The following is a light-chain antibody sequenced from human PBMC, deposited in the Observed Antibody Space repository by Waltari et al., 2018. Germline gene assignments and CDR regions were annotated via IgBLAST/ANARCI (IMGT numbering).Light chain of an antibody. V-gene: IGLV2-14*01. J-gene: IGLJ3*02. Sequence: QSALTQPASVSGSPGQSITITCTWSTSDGGGYVAWYQQSPGQAPKLILYEVSSRPSGVSNRFSGSKSGNTASRTISRLQADDEADYFCGSYLDNIWLFGGGTKLTVL. CDR3: GSYLDNIWL. CDR2: EVS. CDR1: TSDGGGY.